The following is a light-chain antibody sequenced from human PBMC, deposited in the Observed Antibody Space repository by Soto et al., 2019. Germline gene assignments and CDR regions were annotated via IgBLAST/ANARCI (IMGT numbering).Light chain of an antibody. CDR3: QQYFNWPLT. Sequence: DNVLTQSPATLSLSLGDRATLSCKASQSVASYLAWYQQKPGQAPRLLIYDASKRATGIPARFSGSGSGTDFTLTVSSLEPEDFAVYYCQQYFNWPLTFGEGTKVEMK. CDR1: QSVASY. J-gene: IGKJ4*01. CDR2: DAS. V-gene: IGKV3-11*01.